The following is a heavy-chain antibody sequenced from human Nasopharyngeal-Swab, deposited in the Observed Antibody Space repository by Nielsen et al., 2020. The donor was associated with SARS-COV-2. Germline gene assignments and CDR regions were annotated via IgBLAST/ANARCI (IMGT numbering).Heavy chain of an antibody. Sequence: SETLSLPCAVYGGSFSGYYWSWIRQPPGKGLEWIGEINHSGSTNYNPSLKSRVTISVDTSKNQFSLKLSSVTAADTAVYYCAREDLGSGYRFDSWGQGTRVTVSS. CDR3: AREDLGSGYRFDS. V-gene: IGHV4-34*01. J-gene: IGHJ5*01. D-gene: IGHD3-22*01. CDR1: GGSFSGYY. CDR2: INHSGST.